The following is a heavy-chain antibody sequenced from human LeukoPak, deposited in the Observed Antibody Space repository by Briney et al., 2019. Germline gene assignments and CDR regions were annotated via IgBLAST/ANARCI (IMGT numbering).Heavy chain of an antibody. Sequence: GGSLRLSCAASGFTFSSYGMRWVRQAPGKGLEWVAVIWYDGSNKYYADSVKGRFTISRDNSKNTLYLQMNSLRAEDTAVYYCARDSVVAAAGPYYYYYGMDVWGQGTTVTVSS. CDR3: ARDSVVAAAGPYYYYYGMDV. CDR2: IWYDGSNK. V-gene: IGHV3-33*01. J-gene: IGHJ6*02. D-gene: IGHD6-13*01. CDR1: GFTFSSYG.